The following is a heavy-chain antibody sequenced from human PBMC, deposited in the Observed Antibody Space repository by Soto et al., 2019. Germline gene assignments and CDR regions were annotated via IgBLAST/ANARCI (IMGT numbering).Heavy chain of an antibody. D-gene: IGHD6-19*01. CDR2: INHSGVT. V-gene: IGHV4-34*01. CDR3: ARFSGSYYYAMDV. Sequence: SETLSLTCAVYGGSFSGYYWSWIRQPPGKGLEWIGEINHSGVTNYRPSLKRRVTISVDTSKNQFSLQLKSVTAADTALYYCARFSGSYYYAMDVWGQGSTVTVSS. CDR1: GGSFSGYY. J-gene: IGHJ6*02.